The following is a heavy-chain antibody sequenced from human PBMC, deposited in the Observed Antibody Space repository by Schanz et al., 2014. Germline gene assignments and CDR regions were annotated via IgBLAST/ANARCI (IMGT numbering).Heavy chain of an antibody. CDR2: ISPYNGNT. CDR3: VRVPSRDVSFDL. J-gene: IGHJ5*02. CDR1: GYTFSDYG. Sequence: QVQLVQSGAEARKPGASVKVSCKTSGYTFSDYGITWVRQAPGQGLEWVGWISPYNGNTNYAQKLQGRVTMTADTSTTTAYMELRSLRSDDTAHYYCVRVPSRDVSFDLWGQGTLVTVSS. D-gene: IGHD3-16*01. V-gene: IGHV1-18*01.